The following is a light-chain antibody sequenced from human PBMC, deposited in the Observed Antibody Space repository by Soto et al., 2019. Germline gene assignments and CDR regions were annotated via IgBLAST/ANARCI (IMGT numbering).Light chain of an antibody. CDR2: DNH. V-gene: IGLV1-44*01. J-gene: IGLJ1*01. Sequence: QSVLTQPPSASGTPGQRVTFSCSGSSSNIGINTVNWYQQLPGTAPQLLISDNHRRPSGVPDRFSGSKSGTSASLAISGLQSEDEATYFCAAWDVSLKGFVFGTGTNVTVL. CDR1: SSNIGINT. CDR3: AAWDVSLKGFV.